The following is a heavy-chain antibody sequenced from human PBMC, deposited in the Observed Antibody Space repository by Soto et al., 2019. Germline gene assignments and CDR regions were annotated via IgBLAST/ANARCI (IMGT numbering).Heavy chain of an antibody. J-gene: IGHJ6*02. Sequence: SVKVSCKASGFTFSSSAVQWVRQARGQRLEWIGWIVVGSGNTNYAQKFQERVTITRDMSTSTAYMELSSLRSEDTAVYYCAAPHCTNGVCYSGYYYYYGMDVWGQGTTVTVSS. V-gene: IGHV1-58*01. D-gene: IGHD2-8*01. CDR1: GFTFSSSA. CDR3: AAPHCTNGVCYSGYYYYYGMDV. CDR2: IVVGSGNT.